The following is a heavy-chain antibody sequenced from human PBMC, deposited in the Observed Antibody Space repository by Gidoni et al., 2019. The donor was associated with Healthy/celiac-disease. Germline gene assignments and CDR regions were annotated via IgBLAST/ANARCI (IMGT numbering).Heavy chain of an antibody. V-gene: IGHV3-48*03. CDR1: GFTFSSYE. J-gene: IGHJ4*02. CDR3: ARDEGKRGYSYGYPDY. D-gene: IGHD5-18*01. CDR2: ISSSGSTI. Sequence: EVQLVESGGGLVQPGGSLRLSCAASGFTFSSYELTWVRQAPGKGLEWVSYISSSGSTIYYADSVKGRFTISRDNAKNSLYLQMNSLRAEDTAVYYCARDEGKRGYSYGYPDYWGQGTLVTVSS.